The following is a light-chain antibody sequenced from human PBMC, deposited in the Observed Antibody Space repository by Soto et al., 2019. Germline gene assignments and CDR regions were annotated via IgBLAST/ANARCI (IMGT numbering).Light chain of an antibody. Sequence: IALTQSPLSLPVTPGESASISSRSSQILLHSNGYDYLDWYLQRPGQSPALVIYLGSERASGVAARFRGSGSRTDFTLEIRRVEAEDVGVYYCMQPRQSLTITFGQGTRLEIK. CDR1: QILLHSNGYDY. CDR3: MQPRQSLTIT. J-gene: IGKJ5*01. CDR2: LGS. V-gene: IGKV2-28*01.